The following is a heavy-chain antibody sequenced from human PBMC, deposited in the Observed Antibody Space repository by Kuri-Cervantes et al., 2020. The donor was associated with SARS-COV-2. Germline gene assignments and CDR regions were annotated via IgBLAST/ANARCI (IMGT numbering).Heavy chain of an antibody. CDR3: VSETFGVLDS. V-gene: IGHV3-7*01. CDR1: GLTFTNSW. Sequence: GGSLRLSCAASGLTFTNSWISWVRQAPGKGLEWVANINQDGSEKHSVDSVRGRFTISRDDAANSVELLLNSLRVEDTAVYYCVSETFGVLDSWGQGSLVTVSS. D-gene: IGHD2-8*01. J-gene: IGHJ5*01. CDR2: INQDGSEK.